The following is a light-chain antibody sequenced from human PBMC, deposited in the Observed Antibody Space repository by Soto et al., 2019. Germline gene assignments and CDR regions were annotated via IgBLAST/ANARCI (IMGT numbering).Light chain of an antibody. CDR3: QQYYNWPPYT. Sequence: IVMTQSPATLSVSPGERVTLSCRASETVRTNLAWFQQKPGQTPRLLIFGASTRATGIPTRFTGSGSETEFTLTIGSLQSEDLAVYYCQQYYNWPPYTFGQGTKLAIK. CDR1: ETVRTN. J-gene: IGKJ2*01. V-gene: IGKV3-15*01. CDR2: GAS.